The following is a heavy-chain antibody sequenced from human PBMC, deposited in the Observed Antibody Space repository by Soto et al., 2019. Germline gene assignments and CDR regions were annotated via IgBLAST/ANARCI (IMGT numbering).Heavy chain of an antibody. J-gene: IGHJ6*02. V-gene: IGHV4-31*02. D-gene: IGHD6-6*01. CDR3: ARDRYGEYSSSSVGFIGGWPSRHYYGMDV. CDR2: IYYSGST. Sequence: QVQLQESGPGLVKPSQTLSLTCTVSGGSISSGGYYRSWIRQHPGKGLEWIGYIYYSGSTYYNPSLKSRVTISVDTSKNQFSLKLSSVTAADMAVYYCARDRYGEYSSSSVGFIGGWPSRHYYGMDVWGQGTTVTVSS. CDR1: GGSISSGGYY.